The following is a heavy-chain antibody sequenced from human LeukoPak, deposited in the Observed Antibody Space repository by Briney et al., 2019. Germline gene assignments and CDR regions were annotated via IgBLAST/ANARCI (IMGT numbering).Heavy chain of an antibody. V-gene: IGHV3-7*03. J-gene: IGHJ6*02. CDR2: INHNGNVN. CDR3: ARGGGLDV. CDR1: GFTFSSYW. D-gene: IGHD3-16*01. Sequence: GGSLRLSCAASGFTFSSYWMNWARQAPGKGLEWVASINHNGNVNYYVDSVKGRFTISRDNAKNSLYLQMSNLRAEDTAVYFCARGGGLDVWGQGVTVTVSS.